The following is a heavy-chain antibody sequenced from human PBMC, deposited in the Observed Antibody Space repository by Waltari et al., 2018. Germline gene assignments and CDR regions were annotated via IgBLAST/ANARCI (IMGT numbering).Heavy chain of an antibody. J-gene: IGHJ2*01. Sequence: EVQLVESGGGLVKPGGSLRLSCAASGFTFSSYSMNWGRKAPGKGLGWVSSISSISSYIYYADSVKGRFTISRDNAKNSLYLQMNSLRAEDTAVYYCARDDYGSGSYWYFDLWGRGTLVTVSS. CDR3: ARDDYGSGSYWYFDL. CDR2: ISSISSYI. CDR1: GFTFSSYS. D-gene: IGHD3-10*01. V-gene: IGHV3-21*01.